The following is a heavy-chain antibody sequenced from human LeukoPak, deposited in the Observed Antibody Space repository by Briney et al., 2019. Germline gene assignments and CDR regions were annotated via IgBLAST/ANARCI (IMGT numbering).Heavy chain of an antibody. J-gene: IGHJ4*02. CDR2: ISWNSGSI. CDR3: AKDGYYDSSGSIDY. D-gene: IGHD3-22*01. CDR1: GFTFSDYY. Sequence: GGSLRLSCAASGFTFSDYYMSWIRQAPGKGLEWVSGISWNSGSIGYADSVKGRFTISRDNAKNSLYLQMNSLRAEDTALYYCAKDGYYDSSGSIDYWGQGTLVTVSS. V-gene: IGHV3-9*01.